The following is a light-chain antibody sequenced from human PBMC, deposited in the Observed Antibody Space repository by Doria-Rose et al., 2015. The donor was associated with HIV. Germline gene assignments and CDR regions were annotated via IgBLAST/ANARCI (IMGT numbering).Light chain of an antibody. CDR3: QRYNRPWT. J-gene: IGKJ1*01. V-gene: IGKV1-5*03. Sequence: TQSPSTLSASVGDRVTITCRASQSISAWLAWYQQEPGKAPKLLIYKASSLESGVPSRFSGSGSGTEFTLTITSLQPDDFATYFCQRYNRPWTFGQGTKAEIE. CDR2: KAS. CDR1: QSISAW.